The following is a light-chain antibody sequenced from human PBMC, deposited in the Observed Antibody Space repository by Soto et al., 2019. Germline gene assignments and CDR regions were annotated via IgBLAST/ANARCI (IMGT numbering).Light chain of an antibody. CDR2: GAS. CDR1: QSVGSS. Sequence: EIVLTQSPATLSLSPWERATLSCRASQSVGSSLAWYQQKPGQAPRLLIYGASTRATGIPARFSGSGSGTEFTLTISSLQSEDFAVYYCQQYNNWQTFGQGTKVDIK. V-gene: IGKV3-15*01. CDR3: QQYNNWQT. J-gene: IGKJ1*01.